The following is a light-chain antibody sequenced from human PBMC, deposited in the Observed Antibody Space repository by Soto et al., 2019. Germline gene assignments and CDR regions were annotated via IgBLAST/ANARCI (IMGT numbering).Light chain of an antibody. CDR3: QQYDSFPIT. CDR2: GAA. CDR1: QDIANY. V-gene: IGKV1-16*02. Sequence: DIQMTQSPSSLSASLGDRVTIECRASQDIANYVAWFQQKPGKAPKTLIYGAANRQTGVPSKFSGSGSGTHFTLTISSLQPEDFETYYCQQYDSFPITFGPGTRLE. J-gene: IGKJ5*01.